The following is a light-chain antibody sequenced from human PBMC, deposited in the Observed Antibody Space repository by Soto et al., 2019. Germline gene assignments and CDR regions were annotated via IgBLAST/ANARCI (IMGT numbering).Light chain of an antibody. Sequence: EIEMTQSPATLSVSPGDRATLSCRASQSVSGNLAWYQQKPGQAPSLLIYGASTRATGIPARFSGSGSGTEFTLTISSLQSADFAVYYCQQYNNWPPVTFGGGTKVEIK. V-gene: IGKV3-15*01. CDR2: GAS. CDR3: QQYNNWPPVT. J-gene: IGKJ4*01. CDR1: QSVSGN.